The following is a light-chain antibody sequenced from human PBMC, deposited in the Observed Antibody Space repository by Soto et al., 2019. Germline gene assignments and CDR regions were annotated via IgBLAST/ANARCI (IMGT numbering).Light chain of an antibody. Sequence: DSQMTQSPSTLSASIGDRVTITCRASESIRTWLAWYQHKPGKAPKFLIYDASSLESGVASRFSGSGSGTEFTLTISNXQPDDFATYLCQQYNNYPRTFGQGTKVDIK. J-gene: IGKJ1*01. CDR3: QQYNNYPRT. CDR2: DAS. V-gene: IGKV1-5*01. CDR1: ESIRTW.